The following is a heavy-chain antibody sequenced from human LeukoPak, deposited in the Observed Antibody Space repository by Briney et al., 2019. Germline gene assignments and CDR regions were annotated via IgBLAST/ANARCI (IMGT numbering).Heavy chain of an antibody. V-gene: IGHV4-39*01. CDR1: GGSFSGYY. CDR2: IYYSGST. CDR3: ARHQDIVVVVAASFFDY. Sequence: NPSETLSLTCAVYGGSFSGYYWGWIRQPPGKGLEWIGSIYYSGSTYYNPSLKSRVTISVDTSKNQFSLKLSSVTAADTAVYYCARHQDIVVVVAASFFDYWGQGTLVTVSS. J-gene: IGHJ4*02. D-gene: IGHD2-15*01.